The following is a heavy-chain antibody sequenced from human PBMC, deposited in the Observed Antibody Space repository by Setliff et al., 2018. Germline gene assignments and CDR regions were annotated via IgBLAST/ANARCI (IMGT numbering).Heavy chain of an antibody. Sequence: SETLSLTCTVYGGSFSDYYWGWVRQPPGKGLEWIGEINHSGSTNYIPSLRGRVATSLDPSANQFSLNLSSVTAADTAFYYCAKERYFDWFFEDWGQGTLVTVSS. CDR3: AKERYFDWFFED. D-gene: IGHD3-9*01. V-gene: IGHV4-34*10. CDR2: INHSGST. CDR1: GGSFSDYY. J-gene: IGHJ4*02.